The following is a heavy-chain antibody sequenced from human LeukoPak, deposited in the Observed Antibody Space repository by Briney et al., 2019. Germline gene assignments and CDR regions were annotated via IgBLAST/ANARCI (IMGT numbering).Heavy chain of an antibody. Sequence: PSETLSLTCTVSVCSISSSSYYWGWIRQPPGKGLEGIGSIYYSGSTYYNPSLKSRVTISVDTSKNQSSLKLSSVTAADTAVYYCARNSMLNMAGPNPFFDYWGQGTLVTVSS. J-gene: IGHJ4*02. CDR2: IYYSGST. CDR3: ARNSMLNMAGPNPFFDY. CDR1: VCSISSSSYY. D-gene: IGHD6-19*01. V-gene: IGHV4-39*01.